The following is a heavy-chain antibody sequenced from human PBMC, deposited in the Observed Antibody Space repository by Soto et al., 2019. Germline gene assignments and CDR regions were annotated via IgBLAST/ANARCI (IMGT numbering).Heavy chain of an antibody. D-gene: IGHD1-1*01. CDR3: VRGPYNYNSRFFDY. V-gene: IGHV4-34*01. CDR2: INHSGIT. Sequence: SETLSLTCTVSGGSFSGYFWTWIRQPPGKGLEWLAEINHSGITNYNPSVESRVSMSVDTSKNQFSLRLYSVTAADTAVYYCVRGPYNYNSRFFDYWGQGTLVTVSS. CDR1: GGSFSGYF. J-gene: IGHJ4*02.